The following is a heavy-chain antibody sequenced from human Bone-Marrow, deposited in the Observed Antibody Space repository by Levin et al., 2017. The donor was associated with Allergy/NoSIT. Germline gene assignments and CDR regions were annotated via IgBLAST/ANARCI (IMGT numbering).Heavy chain of an antibody. Sequence: GGSLRLSCAASGFTFSSYGMHWVRQAPGKGLEWVAVISYDGSNKYYADSVKGRFTISRDNSKNTLYLQMNSLRAEDTAVYYCAKDLVPSGYYGMDVWGQGTTVTVSS. CDR2: ISYDGSNK. CDR1: GFTFSSYG. J-gene: IGHJ6*02. D-gene: IGHD4/OR15-4a*01. CDR3: AKDLVPSGYYGMDV. V-gene: IGHV3-30*18.